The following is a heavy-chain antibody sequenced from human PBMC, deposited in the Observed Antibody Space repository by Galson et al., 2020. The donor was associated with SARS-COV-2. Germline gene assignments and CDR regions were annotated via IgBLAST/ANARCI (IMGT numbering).Heavy chain of an antibody. J-gene: IGHJ6*02. V-gene: IGHV4-61*02. Sequence: SETLSLTCTVSGASISSGSYYWSWLRQPAGKGLEWIGRIYTRRNTNYNPSIWSQVTLSVDTSKNQFSLKLTSVTAADTAVYYCARGNSPCVTIFGVLTGTCGMDVWGQGTTVTVSS. D-gene: IGHD3-3*01. CDR1: GASISSGSYY. CDR2: IYTRRNT. CDR3: ARGNSPCVTIFGVLTGTCGMDV.